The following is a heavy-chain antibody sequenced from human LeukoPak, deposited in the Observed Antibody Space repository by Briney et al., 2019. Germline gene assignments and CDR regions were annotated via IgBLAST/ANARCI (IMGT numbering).Heavy chain of an antibody. Sequence: ASVKVSCKASGYTFTSYYMHWVRQAPGKGLEWMGGFDPEDGETIYAQKFQGRVTMTEDTSTDTAYMELSSLRSEDTAVYYCATRSSRYFDWLLYGYWGQGTLVTVSS. J-gene: IGHJ4*02. CDR1: GYTFTSYY. D-gene: IGHD3-9*01. CDR2: FDPEDGET. V-gene: IGHV1-24*01. CDR3: ATRSSRYFDWLLYGY.